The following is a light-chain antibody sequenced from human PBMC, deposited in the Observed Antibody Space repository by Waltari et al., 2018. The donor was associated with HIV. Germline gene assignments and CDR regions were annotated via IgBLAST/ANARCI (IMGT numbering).Light chain of an antibody. CDR3: CSFTGDSTWV. CDR1: SGDVGTYNL. Sequence: QSALTQPASVSGSPGQSLTMSCTGASGDVGTYNLLSWYQQHPGKAPKLMIYEVNKRPSGVSNRFSGSKSGNTASLTISGLQAEDEAHYFCCSFTGDSTWVFGGGTKLTVL. J-gene: IGLJ3*02. CDR2: EVN. V-gene: IGLV2-23*02.